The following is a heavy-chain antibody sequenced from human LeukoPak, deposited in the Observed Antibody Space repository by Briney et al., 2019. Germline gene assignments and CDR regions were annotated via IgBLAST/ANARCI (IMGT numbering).Heavy chain of an antibody. CDR3: AKEVVPAARYYYYGMDV. CDR2: ISYDGSNK. Sequence: GGSLRLSCAASGFTFSSYGMHWVRQAPGKGLEWVAVISYDGSNKYYADPVKGRFTISRDNSKNTLYLQMNSLRAEDTAVYYCAKEVVPAARYYYYGMDVWGKGTTVTVSS. CDR1: GFTFSSYG. D-gene: IGHD2-2*01. V-gene: IGHV3-30*18. J-gene: IGHJ6*04.